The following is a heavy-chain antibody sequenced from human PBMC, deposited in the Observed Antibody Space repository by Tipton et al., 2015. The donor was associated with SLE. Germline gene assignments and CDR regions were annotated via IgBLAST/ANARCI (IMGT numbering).Heavy chain of an antibody. V-gene: IGHV4-39*07. CDR2: IYYSGST. D-gene: IGHD4-17*01. CDR3: ASSNGDYFDY. J-gene: IGHJ4*02. CDR1: GGSISSSSYY. Sequence: GLVKPSETLSLTCTVSGGSISSSSYYWGWIRQPPGKGLEWIGSIYYSGSTYYNPSLKSRVTISVDTSKNQFSLKLSSVTAADTAVYYCASSNGDYFDYWGQGTLVTVSS.